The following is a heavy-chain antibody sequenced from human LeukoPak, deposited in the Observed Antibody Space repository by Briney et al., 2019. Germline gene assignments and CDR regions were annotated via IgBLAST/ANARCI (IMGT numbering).Heavy chain of an antibody. Sequence: PSETLSLTCAVYGGSFSGYYWSWIRQPPGKGLEWIGEINHSGSTNYNPSLKSRVTISVDTSKNQFSLKLSSVTAADTAVYYCAREVYYDSSGYYWDFDYWGQGTLVTVSS. V-gene: IGHV4-34*01. D-gene: IGHD3-22*01. CDR3: AREVYYDSSGYYWDFDY. CDR1: GGSFSGYY. J-gene: IGHJ4*02. CDR2: INHSGST.